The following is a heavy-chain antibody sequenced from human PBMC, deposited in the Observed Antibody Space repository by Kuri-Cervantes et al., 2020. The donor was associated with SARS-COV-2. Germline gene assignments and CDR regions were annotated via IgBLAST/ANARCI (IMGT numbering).Heavy chain of an antibody. CDR3: ARDGSFSPLYYYYYYMDV. CDR2: IYTSGST. J-gene: IGHJ6*03. D-gene: IGHD2/OR15-2a*01. V-gene: IGHV4-61*02. Sequence: LRLSCTVSGGSISSSSYYWGWIRQPAGKGLEWIGRIYTSGSTNYNPSLKSRVTISVDTSKNQFSLKLSSVTAADTAVYYCARDGSFSPLYYYYYYMDVWGKGTTVTVSS. CDR1: GGSISSSSYY.